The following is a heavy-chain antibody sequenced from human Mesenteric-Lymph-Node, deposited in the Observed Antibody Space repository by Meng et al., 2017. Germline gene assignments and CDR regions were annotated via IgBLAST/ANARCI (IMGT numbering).Heavy chain of an antibody. CDR2: IIPILGIA. CDR3: ARVPLDVDTAMVTRYYYYSMDV. J-gene: IGHJ6*02. Sequence: SVPVSCMASVGIFSSYTISWVRQAPGQGLEWMGRIIPILGIANYAQKFQGRVTITADKSTSAAYMELTSLRSEDTAVYYCARVPLDVDTAMVTRYYYYSMDVWGQGTTVTVSS. V-gene: IGHV1-69*02. D-gene: IGHD5-18*01. CDR1: VGIFSSYT.